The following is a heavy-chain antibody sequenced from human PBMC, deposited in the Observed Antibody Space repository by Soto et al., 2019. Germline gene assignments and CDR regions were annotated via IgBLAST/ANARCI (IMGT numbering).Heavy chain of an antibody. CDR2: IYPGESDT. Sequence: LGESLKISCKGSGYSFTSYWISWVRQMPGKGLEWMGIIYPGESDTRYSPSFQGQVTISADKSTSTAYLQWSSLKASDTAMYYCARHVVLSLGEILKYYYHYYGMDVWCQGITVNVS. J-gene: IGHJ6*02. V-gene: IGHV5-51*01. D-gene: IGHD3-16*01. CDR3: ARHVVLSLGEILKYYYHYYGMDV. CDR1: GYSFTSYW.